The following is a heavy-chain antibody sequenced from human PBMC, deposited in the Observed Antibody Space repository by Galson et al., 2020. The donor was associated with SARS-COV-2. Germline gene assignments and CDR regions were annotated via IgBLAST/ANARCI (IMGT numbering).Heavy chain of an antibody. Sequence: ASVKVSCKASGYTFTSYGISWVRQAPGQGLEWMGWISAYNGNTNYAQKLQGRVNMTTDTSTSTAYMELRSLRSDDTAVYYCARWYYYDSSGYYQGDNWFDPWGQGTLVTVSS. CDR3: ARWYYYDSSGYYQGDNWFDP. CDR2: ISAYNGNT. V-gene: IGHV1-18*04. D-gene: IGHD3-22*01. J-gene: IGHJ5*02. CDR1: GYTFTSYG.